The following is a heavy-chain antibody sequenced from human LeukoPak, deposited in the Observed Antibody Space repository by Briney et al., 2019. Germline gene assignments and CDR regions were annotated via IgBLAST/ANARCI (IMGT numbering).Heavy chain of an antibody. CDR1: GGSISSYY. CDR2: IYYSGST. V-gene: IGHV4-59*01. Sequence: SETLSLTCTVSGGSISSYYWSWIRQPPGKGLEWIGHIYYSGSTNYNPSLKSRVTISVDTTKNQFSLKLSSVTAADTAVYYCARGLGPDFDYWGQGTLVTVSS. CDR3: ARGLGPDFDY. J-gene: IGHJ4*02.